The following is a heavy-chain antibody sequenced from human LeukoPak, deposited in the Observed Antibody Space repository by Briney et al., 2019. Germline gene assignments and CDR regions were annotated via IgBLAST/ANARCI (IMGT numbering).Heavy chain of an antibody. V-gene: IGHV4-39*01. CDR1: GGSISSSSYY. J-gene: IGHJ4*02. Sequence: SETLSLTCTVSGGSISSSSYYWGWIRQPPGKGLEWIGSIYYSGSTYYNPSLKSRVTISVDTSKNQFSLKLSSVTAADTAVYYCARLSPGGDCVDYWGQGTLVTVSS. CDR3: ARLSPGGDCVDY. CDR2: IYYSGST. D-gene: IGHD2-21*02.